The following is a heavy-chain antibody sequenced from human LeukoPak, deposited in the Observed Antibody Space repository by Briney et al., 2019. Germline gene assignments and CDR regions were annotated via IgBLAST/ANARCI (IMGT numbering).Heavy chain of an antibody. J-gene: IGHJ6*03. D-gene: IGHD6-6*01. CDR2: ISGSGGST. CDR3: ANQIYSSSSFPPSYYYYYMDV. V-gene: IGHV3-23*01. CDR1: GFTFSSYG. Sequence: GGSLRLSCAASGFTFSSYGMSWVRQAPGKGLEWVSAISGSGGSTYYTDSVKGRFTISRDNSKNTLYLQMNSLRAEDTAVYYCANQIYSSSSFPPSYYYYYMDVWGKGTTVTVSS.